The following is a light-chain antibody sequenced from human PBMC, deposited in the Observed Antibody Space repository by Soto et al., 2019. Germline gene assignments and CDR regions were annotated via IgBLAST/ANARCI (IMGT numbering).Light chain of an antibody. CDR2: GAS. Sequence: EIVLTQSPGTLSLSPGERATLSCRASQSVSSSYLAWYQQKPGPAPRLLIYGASSRATGIPDRFSGSGSGTDFTLTISRLEPEDFAVDYCQQYGSSPLVTFGQGTKVEIK. V-gene: IGKV3-20*01. CDR1: QSVSSSY. J-gene: IGKJ1*01. CDR3: QQYGSSPLVT.